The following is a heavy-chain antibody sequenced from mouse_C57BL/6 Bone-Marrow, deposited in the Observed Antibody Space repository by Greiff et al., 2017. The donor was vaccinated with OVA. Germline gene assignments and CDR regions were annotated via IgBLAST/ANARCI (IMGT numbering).Heavy chain of an antibody. V-gene: IGHV5-2*01. D-gene: IGHD4-1*01. CDR1: EYEFPSHD. Sequence: EVKLMESGGGLVQPGESLKLSCESNEYEFPSHDMSWVRKTPEKRLELVAAINSDGGSTYYPDTMERRFIISRDNTKKTLYLQMSSLRSEDTAVYYCARWGLGPFYAMDYWGQGTSVTVSS. CDR3: ARWGLGPFYAMDY. CDR2: INSDGGST. J-gene: IGHJ4*01.